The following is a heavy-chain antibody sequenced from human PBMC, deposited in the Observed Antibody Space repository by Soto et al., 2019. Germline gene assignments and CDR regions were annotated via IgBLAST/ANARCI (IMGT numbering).Heavy chain of an antibody. V-gene: IGHV1-69*12. J-gene: IGHJ6*02. D-gene: IGHD6-6*01. Sequence: QVQLVQSGAEVKKPGSSVKVSCKASGGTFSSYAISWVRQAPGQGLEWMGGIIPIFGTANYAQKFQGRVTITADESTSTAYMELSSLRSEDTAVYYCARTHSSSTPGGAYYYSGMDVWGQGTTVTVSS. CDR3: ARTHSSSTPGGAYYYSGMDV. CDR2: IIPIFGTA. CDR1: GGTFSSYA.